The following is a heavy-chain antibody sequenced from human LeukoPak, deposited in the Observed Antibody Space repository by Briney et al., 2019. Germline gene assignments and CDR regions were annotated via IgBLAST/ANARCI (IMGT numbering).Heavy chain of an antibody. Sequence: PSETLSLTCNVSGGSISSTYYYWDWIRQPPGKGLEWIGSLSYSGITYYSPSLKSRVTISVDTSKNQFSLRLSSVTAADTAVYYCARVDTAMVIFDYWGQGTLVTVSS. CDR2: LSYSGIT. CDR3: ARVDTAMVIFDY. CDR1: GGSISSTYYY. D-gene: IGHD5-18*01. J-gene: IGHJ4*02. V-gene: IGHV4-39*01.